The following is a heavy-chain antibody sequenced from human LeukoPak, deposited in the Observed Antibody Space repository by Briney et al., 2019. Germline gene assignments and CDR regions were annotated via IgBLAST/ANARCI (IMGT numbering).Heavy chain of an antibody. CDR1: GGSISSGSYY. CDR3: AREWVTSGSYRRLDY. V-gene: IGHV4-61*02. J-gene: IGHJ4*02. Sequence: SQTLSLTCTVSGGSISSGSYYWSWIRQPAGKGLEWIGRIYTSGSTNYNPSLKSRVTISVDTSKNQFSLKLSSVTAADTAVYYCAREWVTSGSYRRLDYWGQGTLVTVSS. CDR2: IYTSGST. D-gene: IGHD1-26*01.